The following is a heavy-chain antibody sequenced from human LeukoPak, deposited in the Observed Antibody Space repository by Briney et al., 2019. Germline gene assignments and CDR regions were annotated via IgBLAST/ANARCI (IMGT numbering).Heavy chain of an antibody. Sequence: PGGSLRLSCAASGFTFDDYTMHWVRHAPGKGLEWVSLISWDGGSTYYADSVKGRFTISRDNSKNSLYLQMNSLRTEDTALYYCAKDISRWFDAFDIWGQGTMVTVSS. J-gene: IGHJ3*02. CDR3: AKDISRWFDAFDI. CDR1: GFTFDDYT. V-gene: IGHV3-43*01. D-gene: IGHD4-23*01. CDR2: ISWDGGST.